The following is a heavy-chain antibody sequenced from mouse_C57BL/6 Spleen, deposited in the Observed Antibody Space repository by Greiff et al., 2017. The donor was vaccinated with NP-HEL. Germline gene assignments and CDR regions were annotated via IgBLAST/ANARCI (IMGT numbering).Heavy chain of an antibody. CDR3: AREGDYYGSSYFAY. CDR2: ISSGSSTI. CDR1: GFTFSDYG. V-gene: IGHV5-17*01. J-gene: IGHJ3*01. Sequence: DVKLVESGGGLVKPGGSLKLSCAASGFTFSDYGMHWVRQAPEKGLEWVAYISSGSSTIYYADTVKGRFTISRDNAKNTLFLQMTSLRSEDTAMYYCAREGDYYGSSYFAYWGQGTLVTVSA. D-gene: IGHD1-1*01.